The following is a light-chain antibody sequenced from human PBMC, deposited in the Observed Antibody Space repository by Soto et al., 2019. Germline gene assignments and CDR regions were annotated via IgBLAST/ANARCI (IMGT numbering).Light chain of an antibody. CDR3: QSYDSSLSAYV. CDR2: GNT. CDR1: SSNIGAGYD. J-gene: IGLJ1*01. Sequence: QSVLTQPPSVSGAPGQRVTISCTGSSSNIGAGYDLHWYQQLPGTAPKLLIYGNTNRPSGVPDRFSGSKSGTSASLAITGLQAEDEADYYCQSYDSSLSAYVFGTGTKVTV. V-gene: IGLV1-40*01.